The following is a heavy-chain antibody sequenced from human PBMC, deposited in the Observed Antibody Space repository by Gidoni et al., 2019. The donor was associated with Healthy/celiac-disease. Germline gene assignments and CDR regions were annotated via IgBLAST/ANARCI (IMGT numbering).Heavy chain of an antibody. CDR2: IYYSGST. Sequence: QVQLQESGPGLVKPSETLSLTCTVSGGSISSYYWSWIRQPPGKGLEWIGYIYYSGSTNYNPSLKSRVTISVDTSKNQFSLKLSSVTAADTAVYYCARDRWYSSSSVGYYYYGMDVWGQGTTVTVSS. CDR1: GGSISSYY. D-gene: IGHD6-6*01. V-gene: IGHV4-59*01. J-gene: IGHJ6*02. CDR3: ARDRWYSSSSVGYYYYGMDV.